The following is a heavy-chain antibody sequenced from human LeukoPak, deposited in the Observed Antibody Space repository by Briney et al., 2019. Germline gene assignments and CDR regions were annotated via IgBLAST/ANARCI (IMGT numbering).Heavy chain of an antibody. CDR2: ITLIFGTA. V-gene: IGHV1-69*13. D-gene: IGHD2-2*02. J-gene: IGHJ4*02. Sequence: SVKVSCKASGGTFSNYAINWVRQARGQGLEWMGGITLIFGTANYAQRFQGRVTITAYESKSTAYMELSSLTSEDTAGYYCARWAGYCSITNCYTAFDYWGQGTLVTVSS. CDR1: GGTFSNYA. CDR3: ARWAGYCSITNCYTAFDY.